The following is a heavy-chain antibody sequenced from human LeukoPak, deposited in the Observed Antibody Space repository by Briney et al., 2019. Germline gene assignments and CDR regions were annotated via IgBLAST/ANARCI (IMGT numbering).Heavy chain of an antibody. CDR2: IYDSGST. D-gene: IGHD3-3*01. CDR1: GGSIRSSYYY. Sequence: KPSETLSLTCTVSGGSIRSSYYYWGWIRQPPGKGLEWIGSIYDSGSTYYNPSLKSRVTISVDTSKNQFSLKLSSVTAADTAVYYCARAERLPYYFDYWGQGTLVTVSS. J-gene: IGHJ4*02. CDR3: ARAERLPYYFDY. V-gene: IGHV4-39*07.